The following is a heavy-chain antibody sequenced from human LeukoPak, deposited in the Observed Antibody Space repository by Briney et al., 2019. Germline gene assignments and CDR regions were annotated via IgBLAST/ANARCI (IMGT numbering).Heavy chain of an antibody. D-gene: IGHD3-10*01. J-gene: IGHJ4*02. CDR2: IYTSGST. CDR3: ASSGLMRESFDY. CDR1: GGSISTYY. Sequence: SETLSLTCTVSGGSISTYYWSWIRQPAGRGLEWIGRIYTSGSTNYNPSLKSRVTISVDKSKNQFSLKLSSVTAADRAVYYCASSGLMRESFDYWGQGTLVTVSS. V-gene: IGHV4-4*07.